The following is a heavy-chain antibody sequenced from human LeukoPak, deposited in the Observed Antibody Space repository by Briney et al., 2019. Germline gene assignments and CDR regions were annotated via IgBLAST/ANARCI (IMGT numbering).Heavy chain of an antibody. Sequence: PSETLSLTCTVSGGSISGYYWSWIRQPSGKGLERIGYIYYSGSTKYNPSLKSRVTMSVDTSRNQFSLKLSSVTAADTAVYYCARAPPLTIGYGTDFDYWGQGTLVTVSS. CDR2: IYYSGST. V-gene: IGHV4-59*12. CDR1: GGSISGYY. J-gene: IGHJ4*02. D-gene: IGHD3-9*01. CDR3: ARAPPLTIGYGTDFDY.